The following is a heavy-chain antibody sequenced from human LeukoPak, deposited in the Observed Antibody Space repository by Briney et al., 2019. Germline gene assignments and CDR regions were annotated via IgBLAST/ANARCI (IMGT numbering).Heavy chain of an antibody. D-gene: IGHD2-8*02. J-gene: IGHJ5*02. CDR3: AKNGGGVEYYNWFDP. Sequence: ASVKVSCKASGYTFTGYYMHWVRQAPGQGLEWMGWINPNSGGTNYAQKFQGRVTMTRDTSISTAYMELSRLRSDDTAVYYCAKNGGGVEYYNWFDPWGQGTLVTVSS. CDR2: INPNSGGT. V-gene: IGHV1-2*02. CDR1: GYTFTGYY.